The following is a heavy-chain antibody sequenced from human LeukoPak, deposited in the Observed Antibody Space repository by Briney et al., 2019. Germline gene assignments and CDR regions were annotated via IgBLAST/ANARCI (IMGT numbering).Heavy chain of an antibody. Sequence: GGSLRLSCAASGFYFANYAMSWVRQAPGKGLEWVSATVGGGSPNTYHADSVKGRFTISRYNSKNTLFLQMNSLRAEDTAIYYCTKAPIVSCSGAFCYPFDSWGQGTLVTVSS. D-gene: IGHD2-15*01. CDR1: GFYFANYA. CDR3: TKAPIVSCSGAFCYPFDS. CDR2: TVGGGSPNT. V-gene: IGHV3-23*01. J-gene: IGHJ4*02.